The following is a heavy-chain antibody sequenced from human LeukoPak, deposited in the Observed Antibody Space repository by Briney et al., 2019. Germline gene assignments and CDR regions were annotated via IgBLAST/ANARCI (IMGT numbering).Heavy chain of an antibody. V-gene: IGHV3-74*01. CDR3: ARGIVGATPYYYYGMDV. CDR2: INSDGSST. Sequence: GGSLRLSCAASGFTFSSYWMHWVRQAPGKGLVWVSRINSDGSSTSYTDSVKGRFTISRDNAKNTLYLQMNSLRAEDTAVYYCARGIVGATPYYYYGMDVWGQGTTVTVSS. J-gene: IGHJ6*02. D-gene: IGHD1-26*01. CDR1: GFTFSSYW.